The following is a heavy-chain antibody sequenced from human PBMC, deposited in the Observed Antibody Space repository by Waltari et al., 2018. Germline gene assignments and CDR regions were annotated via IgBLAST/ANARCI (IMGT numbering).Heavy chain of an antibody. CDR1: GGSISSSNW. CDR3: ARDSGLWSYRGEGSNWYFDL. J-gene: IGHJ2*01. Sequence: QVQLQESGPGLVKPSGTLSLTCAVSGGSISSSNWWSWVRQPPGKGLEWIGEIYHSGSTNYNPSLKSRVTISVDKSKNQFSLKLSSVTAADTAVYYCARDSGLWSYRGEGSNWYFDLWGRGTLVTVSS. V-gene: IGHV4-4*02. D-gene: IGHD1-26*01. CDR2: IYHSGST.